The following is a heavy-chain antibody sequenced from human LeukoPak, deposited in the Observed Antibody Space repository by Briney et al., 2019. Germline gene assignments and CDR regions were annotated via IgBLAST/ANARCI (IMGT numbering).Heavy chain of an antibody. J-gene: IGHJ4*02. CDR3: TSLSVAGDY. Sequence: PGGSLKLSCAASGFTFSGSAMHWVRQASGKGLEWVGRIRSKANSYATAYAATVKGRFTISRDDSKNTAYLQMNSLKTEDTAVYYCTSLSVAGDYWGQGTLVTVSS. V-gene: IGHV3-73*01. CDR2: IRSKANSYAT. CDR1: GFTFSGSA. D-gene: IGHD6-19*01.